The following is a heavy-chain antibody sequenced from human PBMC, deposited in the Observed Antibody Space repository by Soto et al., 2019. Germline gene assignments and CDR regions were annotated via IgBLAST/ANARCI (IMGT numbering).Heavy chain of an antibody. CDR3: ALNAFDI. V-gene: IGHV3-30*04. J-gene: IGHJ3*02. CDR2: ISYDGSNK. CDR1: GFTFSSYA. Sequence: GGSLRLSCAASGFTFSSYAMHWVRQAPGKGLEWVAVISYDGSNKYYADSVKGRFTISRDNSKNTLYLQMNSLRAEDTAVYYCALNAFDIWGQGTMVTVSS.